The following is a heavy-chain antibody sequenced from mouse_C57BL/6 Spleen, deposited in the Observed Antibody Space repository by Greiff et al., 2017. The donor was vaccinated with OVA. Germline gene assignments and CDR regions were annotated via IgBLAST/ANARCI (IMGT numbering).Heavy chain of an antibody. Sequence: QVQLQQPGAELVRPGTSVKLSCKASGYTFTSYWMHWVKQRPGQGLEWIGVIDPSDSYTNYNQKFKGKATLTVDTSSSTAYMQLSSLTSEDSAVYYCARAGYGSSYDYFDYWGQGTTLTVSS. CDR1: GYTFTSYW. J-gene: IGHJ2*01. CDR2: IDPSDSYT. D-gene: IGHD1-1*01. CDR3: ARAGYGSSYDYFDY. V-gene: IGHV1-59*01.